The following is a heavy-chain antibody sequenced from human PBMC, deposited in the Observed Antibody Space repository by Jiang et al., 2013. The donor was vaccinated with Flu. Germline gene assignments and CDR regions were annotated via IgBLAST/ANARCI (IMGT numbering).Heavy chain of an antibody. V-gene: IGHV4-59*02. Sequence: GSGLVKPSETLSLTCTVSGDSVTSYYWTWIRQPPGKGLEWIGHVYYGGSTNYNPSLKSRITMSMDTSKNQLSLNLTSVTAADTAVYFCARVVLGGADWFDPWGQGTLVTVSS. CDR1: GDSVTSYY. D-gene: IGHD3-16*01. CDR3: ARVVLGGADWFDP. CDR2: VYYGGST. J-gene: IGHJ5*02.